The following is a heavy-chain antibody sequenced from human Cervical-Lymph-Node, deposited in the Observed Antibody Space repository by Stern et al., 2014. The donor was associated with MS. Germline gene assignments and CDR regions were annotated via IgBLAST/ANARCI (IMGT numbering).Heavy chain of an antibody. J-gene: IGHJ4*02. CDR3: ARGLYSSNWAHGY. Sequence: QVQLQQWGAGLLKPSETLSLTCAVYGGSFSGYYCSWIRQSPGKGLEWIGDIDHSGGTNYNPSPKSRVTMLLDTSKKQFSLTLTSVTAADTAVYYCARGLYSSNWAHGYWGQGTLVTVSS. CDR1: GGSFSGYY. V-gene: IGHV4-34*01. D-gene: IGHD6-13*01. CDR2: IDHSGGT.